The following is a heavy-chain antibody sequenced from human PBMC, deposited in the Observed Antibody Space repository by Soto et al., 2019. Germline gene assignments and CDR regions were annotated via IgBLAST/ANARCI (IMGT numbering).Heavy chain of an antibody. J-gene: IGHJ4*02. Sequence: QVQLQESGPGLVKPSQTLSLTCTVSGGSISSGDYYWSWIRQPPGKGLEWIGYIYYSGSTYYNPSLKSRVTISVDTSKNQFPLKLSSVTAADTAVYYCARVMCSGGSCYHIHFDYWGQGTLVTVSS. V-gene: IGHV4-30-4*01. D-gene: IGHD2-15*01. CDR2: IYYSGST. CDR1: GGSISSGDYY. CDR3: ARVMCSGGSCYHIHFDY.